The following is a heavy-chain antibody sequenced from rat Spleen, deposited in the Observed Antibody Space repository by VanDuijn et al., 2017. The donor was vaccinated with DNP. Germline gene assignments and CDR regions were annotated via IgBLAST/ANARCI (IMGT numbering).Heavy chain of an antibody. CDR3: AARAPGDYYYGGYFDY. CDR1: GFSFRNYG. J-gene: IGHJ2*01. D-gene: IGHD1-6*01. V-gene: IGHV5S13*01. Sequence: EVQLVESGGGLVQPGRSLKLSCTASGFSFRNYGMAWVRQTPTKGLEWVASISPSGGNIYYRDSVRGRFTISRDIPESTLYLQMDSLRSEDTATYYCAARAPGDYYYGGYFDYWGQGVMVTVSS. CDR2: ISPSGGNI.